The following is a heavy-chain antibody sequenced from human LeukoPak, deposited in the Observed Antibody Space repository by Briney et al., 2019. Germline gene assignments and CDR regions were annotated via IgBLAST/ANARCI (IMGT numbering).Heavy chain of an antibody. D-gene: IGHD1-26*01. V-gene: IGHV3-21*01. J-gene: IGHJ3*02. CDR1: GFTFSSYT. CDR2: ISITSGYI. Sequence: PGGSLRLPCAASGFTFSSYTMNWVRQAPGKGLEWVSSISITSGYIYYADSVKGRFTISRDNAKNSLYLQMSSLRAEDTAVYYCARDRSSGSHRVVTAFDIWGQGTMVTVSS. CDR3: ARDRSSGSHRVVTAFDI.